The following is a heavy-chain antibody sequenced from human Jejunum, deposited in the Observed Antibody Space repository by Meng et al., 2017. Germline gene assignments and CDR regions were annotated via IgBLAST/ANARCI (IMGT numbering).Heavy chain of an antibody. Sequence: QVQLQESGPGLLTPSQTLSPTCPVSGDSISSGGHYWSWIRQPPGKGLEWIGYIYYTGSAYYNPSLESRVTLSVDTSNNQFSLRLNSVTAADTAVYYCAREGQLMLGLVDYWGQGTLVTVSS. D-gene: IGHD2-2*01. CDR1: GDSISSGGHY. CDR3: AREGQLMLGLVDY. J-gene: IGHJ4*02. V-gene: IGHV4-31*03. CDR2: IYYTGSA.